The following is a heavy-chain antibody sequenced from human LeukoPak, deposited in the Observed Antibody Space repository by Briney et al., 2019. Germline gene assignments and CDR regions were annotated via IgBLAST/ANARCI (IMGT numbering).Heavy chain of an antibody. V-gene: IGHV3-74*01. Sequence: GGSLRLSCAASGFTFSSYWMHWVRQAPGKGLVWVSRIKSDGSSTSYADSVKGRFTSSRDNAKNTLYLQMNSLRAEDTAVYYCARGSSVVGLDWGQGTLVTDSS. D-gene: IGHD2-15*01. CDR3: ARGSSVVGLD. J-gene: IGHJ4*02. CDR2: IKSDGSST. CDR1: GFTFSSYW.